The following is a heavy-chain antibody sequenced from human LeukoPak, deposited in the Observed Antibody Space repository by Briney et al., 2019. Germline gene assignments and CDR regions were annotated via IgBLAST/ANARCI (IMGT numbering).Heavy chain of an antibody. Sequence: GGSLRLSCAASRFTFDDYAMHWVRQAPGKGLEWVSAISGSGGSTCYADSVKGRFTISRDNSKNTLYLQMSSLRAEDTAVYYCAKDLSVDYYDSSGYYSGWGQGTLVTVSS. D-gene: IGHD3-22*01. CDR1: RFTFDDYA. CDR3: AKDLSVDYYDSSGYYSG. V-gene: IGHV3-23*01. CDR2: ISGSGGST. J-gene: IGHJ4*02.